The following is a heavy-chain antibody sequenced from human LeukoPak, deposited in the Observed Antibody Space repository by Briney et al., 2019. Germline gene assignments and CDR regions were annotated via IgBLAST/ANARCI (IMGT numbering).Heavy chain of an antibody. V-gene: IGHV1-18*01. Sequence: ASVKVSCKASGYTFTSYDINWVRQAPGQGLEWMGWISAYNGNTNYAQKLQGRVTMTTDTSTSTAYMELRSLRSDDTAVYYCAREGGYSSSWLRYYFDYWGQGTLVTVSS. CDR1: GYTFTSYD. D-gene: IGHD6-13*01. CDR2: ISAYNGNT. CDR3: AREGGYSSSWLRYYFDY. J-gene: IGHJ4*02.